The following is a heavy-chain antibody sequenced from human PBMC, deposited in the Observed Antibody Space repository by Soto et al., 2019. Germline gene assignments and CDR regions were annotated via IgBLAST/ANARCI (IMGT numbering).Heavy chain of an antibody. CDR3: AKDRGGFAGGWDYFDY. D-gene: IGHD6-19*01. J-gene: IGHJ4*02. Sequence: EVHLLESGGGLVQPGGSLRLSCAASGFTFAGYSTMSWVRQAPGKGLEWVSSISGSGGSTYYADSVKGRFTISRDNSKNTLYLQMNALGAEDTAFYYCAKDRGGFAGGWDYFDYWGQGALVTVSS. CDR1: GFTFAGYST. V-gene: IGHV3-23*01. CDR2: ISGSGGST.